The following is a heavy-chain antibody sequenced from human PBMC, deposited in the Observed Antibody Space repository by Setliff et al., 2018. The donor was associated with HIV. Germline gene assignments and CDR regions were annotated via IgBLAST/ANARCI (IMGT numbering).Heavy chain of an antibody. CDR3: ARGRTIGVSAVFFDP. Sequence: SETLSLTCTVSGGSMSSGSYSWTWLRQPAGKEPELIGHVYVGGTVIYNPSLANRLTISIVPSKNQFSPDLRSVTAADTAKYYCARGRTIGVSAVFFDPWGQGTPVTVLL. J-gene: IGHJ5*02. V-gene: IGHV4-61*09. D-gene: IGHD3-3*01. CDR2: VYVGGTV. CDR1: GGSMSSGSYS.